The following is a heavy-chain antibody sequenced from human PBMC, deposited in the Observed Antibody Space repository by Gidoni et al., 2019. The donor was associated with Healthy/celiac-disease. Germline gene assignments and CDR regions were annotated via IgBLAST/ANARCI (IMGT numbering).Heavy chain of an antibody. CDR3: AHRQEGGLGAGPDPLDY. Sequence: QITLKESGPTLVKPTQTLTLTCTFSGFSLSTSGVGVGWIRQPPGKALEWLALIYWDDDKRYSPSLKSRLTITKDTSKNQVVLTMTNMDPVDTATYYCAHRQEGGLGAGPDPLDYWGKGTLVTVSS. CDR1: GFSLSTSGVG. CDR2: IYWDDDK. V-gene: IGHV2-5*02. D-gene: IGHD3-16*01. J-gene: IGHJ4*02.